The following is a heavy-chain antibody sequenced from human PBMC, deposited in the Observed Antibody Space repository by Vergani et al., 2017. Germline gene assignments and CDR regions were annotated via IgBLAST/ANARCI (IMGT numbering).Heavy chain of an antibody. V-gene: IGHV1-46*01. J-gene: IGHJ6*02. CDR3: ARDSLLVVVAVDYYYYGMDV. Sequence: QVQLVQSGAEVKKPGASVKVSCKASGYTFTSYYMHWVRQAPGQGLEWMGIINPSGGSTSYAQKFQGRVTMTRDTSTSTVYMELSSLRSEDTAVYYWARDSLLVVVAVDYYYYGMDVWGQGTTVTVSS. CDR2: INPSGGST. D-gene: IGHD2-15*01. CDR1: GYTFTSYY.